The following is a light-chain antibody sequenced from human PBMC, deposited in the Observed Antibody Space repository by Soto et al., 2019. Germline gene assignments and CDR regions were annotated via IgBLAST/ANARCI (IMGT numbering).Light chain of an antibody. CDR3: QQYNNWPPIT. CDR1: QSVSID. V-gene: IGKV3-15*01. Sequence: EIVLTQSPATLSSSPGERATLSCRASQSVSIDLAWYQQKPGQAPRLLIYDVSTRATGVPARFSGSGSGTEFTLTISSLQSEDFAVYYCQQYNNWPPITFGQGTRLEIK. CDR2: DVS. J-gene: IGKJ5*01.